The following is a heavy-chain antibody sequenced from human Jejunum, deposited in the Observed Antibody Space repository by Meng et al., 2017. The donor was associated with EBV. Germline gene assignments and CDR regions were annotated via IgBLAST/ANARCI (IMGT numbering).Heavy chain of an antibody. V-gene: IGHV1-2*06. Sequence: QVQQVQSGVGGQEPGASVKVSRLSYPDTFAGYDMHGVRQAPGQGLEWMGRINPNSGGANYEQKFQGRVTMTRDTSISTAYMELSRLISDDTAVYYCAREGLVGDLRYFDLWGRGTLVTVSS. CDR3: AREGLVGDLRYFDL. D-gene: IGHD3-16*01. CDR2: INPNSGGA. J-gene: IGHJ2*01. CDR1: PDTFAGYD.